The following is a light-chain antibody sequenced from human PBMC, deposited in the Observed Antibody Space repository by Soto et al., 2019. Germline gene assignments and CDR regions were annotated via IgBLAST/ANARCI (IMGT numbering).Light chain of an antibody. CDR2: AAS. J-gene: IGKJ5*01. CDR3: QQSYSTPIT. V-gene: IGKV1-39*01. Sequence: DIPMTQSPSSLSASVGDRVTITCRASQSISSYLNWYQQKPGKAPKLLIYAASSLQSGVPSRFSGSGSGTDFTLTISSPQPEDFATYYCQQSYSTPITFGQGTRLEIK. CDR1: QSISSY.